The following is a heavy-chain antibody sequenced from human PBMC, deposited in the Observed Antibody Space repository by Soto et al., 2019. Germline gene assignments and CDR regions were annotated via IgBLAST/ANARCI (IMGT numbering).Heavy chain of an antibody. CDR3: ARGIGTFWSGSYFDY. CDR1: GGSISSYY. D-gene: IGHD3-3*01. V-gene: IGHV4-59*01. CDR2: IYYSGST. J-gene: IGHJ4*02. Sequence: SETLSLTCTVSGGSISSYYWSWIRQPPGKGLEWIGYIYYSGSTNYNPSLKSRITISVDTSKNQFSLKLGSVTAADTAVYYCARGIGTFWSGSYFDYWGQGTLVTVSS.